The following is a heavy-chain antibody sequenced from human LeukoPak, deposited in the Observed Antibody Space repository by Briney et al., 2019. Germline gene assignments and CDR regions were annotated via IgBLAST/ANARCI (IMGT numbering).Heavy chain of an antibody. D-gene: IGHD1-26*01. Sequence: PSETVSLTCTVSGDTISSNSCYWGWIRQPPGKGLEWIGSVFYTGSAHCNPSLKSRVTISVDTSKNQFSLRLSSVTAADTAVYYCARHMELHYWFDPWGQRT. J-gene: IGHJ5*02. CDR1: GDTISSNSCY. CDR2: VFYTGSA. V-gene: IGHV4-39*01. CDR3: ARHMELHYWFDP.